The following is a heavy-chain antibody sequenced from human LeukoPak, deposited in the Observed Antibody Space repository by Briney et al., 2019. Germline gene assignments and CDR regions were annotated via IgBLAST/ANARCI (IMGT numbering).Heavy chain of an antibody. D-gene: IGHD4-23*01. Sequence: GGSLRLSCAASGFTFSSYAMHWVRQAPGKGLEWVAVISYDGSNKYYADSVKGRFTISRDNSKNTLYPQMNSLRAEDTAVYYCARSFRWHYFDYWGQGTLVTVSS. CDR1: GFTFSSYA. CDR3: ARSFRWHYFDY. J-gene: IGHJ4*02. CDR2: ISYDGSNK. V-gene: IGHV3-30*04.